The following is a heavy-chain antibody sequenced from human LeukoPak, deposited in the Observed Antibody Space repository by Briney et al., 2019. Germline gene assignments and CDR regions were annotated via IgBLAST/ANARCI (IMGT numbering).Heavy chain of an antibody. CDR3: GKGIVVVPAVVDY. J-gene: IGHJ4*02. V-gene: IGHV3-30*02. CDR1: GYTFSSYG. Sequence: GGSLRLSCAASGYTFSSYGMHWVRQAPGKGLDWLAFIRYDGSNKYYADSVKGRFTISRDNSKNTLYLQMNSLRAEDTAVYYCGKGIVVVPAVVDYWGQGTLVTVSS. CDR2: IRYDGSNK. D-gene: IGHD2-2*01.